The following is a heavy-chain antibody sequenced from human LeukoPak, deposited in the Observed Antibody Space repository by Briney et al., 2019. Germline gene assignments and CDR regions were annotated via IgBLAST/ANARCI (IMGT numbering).Heavy chain of an antibody. V-gene: IGHV4-30-2*01. CDR2: IYHSGST. D-gene: IGHD5-18*01. Sequence: PSQTLSLTCAVSGGSIRSGGYSGSWIRQPPGKGLEWIGYIYHSGSTYYNPSLKSRVTISVDRSKNQFSLKLSSVTAADTAVYYCARAPGVDTAEAFDYWGQGTLVTVSS. CDR1: GGSIRSGGYS. CDR3: ARAPGVDTAEAFDY. J-gene: IGHJ4*02.